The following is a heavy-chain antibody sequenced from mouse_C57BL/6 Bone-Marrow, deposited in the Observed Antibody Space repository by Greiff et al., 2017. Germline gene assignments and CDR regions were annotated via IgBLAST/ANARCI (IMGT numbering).Heavy chain of an antibody. V-gene: IGHV1-52*01. CDR3: ASEEDYYGSSYAMDY. J-gene: IGHJ4*01. Sequence: VQLKQPGAELVRPGSSVKLSCKASGYTFTSYWMHWVKQRPIQGLDWIGNIDPSDSETPYNQKFKDKATLTGDKSSSTAYMQLSILTSEDSSVYYCASEEDYYGSSYAMDYWGQGTSVTVSS. D-gene: IGHD1-1*01. CDR2: IDPSDSET. CDR1: GYTFTSYW.